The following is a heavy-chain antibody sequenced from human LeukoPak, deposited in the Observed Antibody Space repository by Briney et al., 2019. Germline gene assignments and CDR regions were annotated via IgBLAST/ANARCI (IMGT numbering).Heavy chain of an antibody. CDR2: IQYDGSSK. V-gene: IGHV3-30*02. D-gene: IGHD2-2*01. Sequence: GGSLRLSCAASGFTFSSYGIHWVRRAPGKGLEWVAFIQYDGSSKYYADSVKGRFTISRDNSKNTLYLQMNSLRAEDTAVYYCAKAELRYCSRTSCHNFDYWGQGTLVTVSS. J-gene: IGHJ4*02. CDR3: AKAELRYCSRTSCHNFDY. CDR1: GFTFSSYG.